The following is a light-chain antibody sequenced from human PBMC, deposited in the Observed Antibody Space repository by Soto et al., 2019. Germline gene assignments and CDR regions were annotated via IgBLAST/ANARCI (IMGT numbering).Light chain of an antibody. V-gene: IGLV2-14*01. CDR3: SSYTSSSPVV. CDR1: SSDVGGYNY. Sequence: QSALTQPASVSGSPGQSVTISCTGTSSDVGGYNYVSWYQQHPGKAPKLMIYEVSNRPSGVSNHFSGSKYGNTASLSISGLQAEDEADYYCSSYTSSSPVVFGGGTKLPVL. CDR2: EVS. J-gene: IGLJ2*01.